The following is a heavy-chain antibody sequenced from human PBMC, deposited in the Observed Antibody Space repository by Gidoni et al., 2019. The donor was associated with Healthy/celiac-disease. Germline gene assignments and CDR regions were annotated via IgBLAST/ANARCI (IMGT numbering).Heavy chain of an antibody. CDR2: INHSGST. D-gene: IGHD5-12*01. CDR1: GGSSSGYY. CDR3: ARGDIVATIGAFDI. V-gene: IGHV4-34*01. J-gene: IGHJ3*02. Sequence: QVQLQQWGAGLLKPSETLSLTCAVYGGSSSGYYWSWIRQPPGKGLEWIGEINHSGSTNYNPSLKSRVTISVDTSKNQFSLKLSSVTAADTAVYYCARGDIVATIGAFDIWGQGTMVTVSS.